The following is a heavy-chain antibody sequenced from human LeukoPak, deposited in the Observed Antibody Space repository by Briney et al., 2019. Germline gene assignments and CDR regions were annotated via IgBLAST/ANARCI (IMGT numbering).Heavy chain of an antibody. CDR1: GFTFSDQW. CDR3: AALDTAKVSLPD. CDR2: IYRDGSAT. J-gene: IGHJ4*02. Sequence: GGSLRLSCAASGFTFSDQWMSWVRQAPGKGLEWVASIYRDGSATYYVDSVKGRFTISRDNAQNLLFLQMNSLRVEDTAVYYCAALDTAKVSLPDWGQGTLVTVSS. D-gene: IGHD2-15*01. V-gene: IGHV3-7*01.